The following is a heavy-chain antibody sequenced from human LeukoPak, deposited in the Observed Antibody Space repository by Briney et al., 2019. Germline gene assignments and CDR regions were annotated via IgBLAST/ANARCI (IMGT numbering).Heavy chain of an antibody. CDR3: ARRYWRIEP. V-gene: IGHV4-4*07. CDR1: GGFISSFY. J-gene: IGHJ5*02. D-gene: IGHD2-15*01. Sequence: SETLSLTWSVSGGFISSFYWIWLRQPAGKGLEWIGRSYISGSTDYNPSLKSRVTMSVDTSKNQFSLRLTSVTAADTAVYYCARRYWRIEPWGQGTLVTVSS. CDR2: SYISGST.